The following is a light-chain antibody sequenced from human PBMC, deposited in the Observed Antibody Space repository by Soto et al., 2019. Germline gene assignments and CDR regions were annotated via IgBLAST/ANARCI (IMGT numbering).Light chain of an antibody. CDR3: NSYAGSNNWV. Sequence: QSALTQPPSASGSHGQSVTISCTGTSSDVGGYNYVSWYQQHPGKAPQHMIYEVSKRPSGVPDRFSGSKSGNTASLTVAGLQAEDEADYYCNSYAGSNNWVFGGGTKLTVL. CDR2: EVS. J-gene: IGLJ3*02. CDR1: SSDVGGYNY. V-gene: IGLV2-8*01.